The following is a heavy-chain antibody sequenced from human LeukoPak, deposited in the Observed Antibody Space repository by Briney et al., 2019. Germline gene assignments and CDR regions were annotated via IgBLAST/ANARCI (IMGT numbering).Heavy chain of an antibody. D-gene: IGHD3-16*01. Sequence: GGSLRLSCAASGFTVSSNYMSWVRQAPGKGLEWVSVIYSGGSTYYADSVKGRFTISRDNSKNTLYLQMNSLRAEDTAVYYCARDLAYQGGWFDPWGQGTLVTVSS. V-gene: IGHV3-53*01. J-gene: IGHJ5*02. CDR1: GFTVSSNY. CDR2: IYSGGST. CDR3: ARDLAYQGGWFDP.